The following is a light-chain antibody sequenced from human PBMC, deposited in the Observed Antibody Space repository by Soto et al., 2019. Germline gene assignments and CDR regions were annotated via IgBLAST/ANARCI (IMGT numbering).Light chain of an antibody. Sequence: DIHMTHSTLSRSSSVVDRVTITCRSSKRVSEYLNWYHQKPGKAPKALIYSASNLESGVPSRFSGNGSGTDFTLTISSLQPEDFGTYYCQHIYSPPHTFGQGRLLEI. V-gene: IGKV1-39*01. CDR2: SAS. J-gene: IGKJ5*01. CDR1: KRVSEY. CDR3: QHIYSPPHT.